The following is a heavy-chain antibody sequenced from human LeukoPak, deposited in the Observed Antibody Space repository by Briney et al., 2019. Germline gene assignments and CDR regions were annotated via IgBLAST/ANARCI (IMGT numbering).Heavy chain of an antibody. CDR2: INPSGGST. Sequence: ASVKVSCKASGYTFTSYYMHWVRQAPGQGLEWMGIINPSGGSTSYAQKFQGRVTMTRDTSISTAYMELSRLRSDDTAVYYCASSYSGYDSSFDYWGQGTLVTVSS. J-gene: IGHJ4*02. V-gene: IGHV1-46*01. D-gene: IGHD5-12*01. CDR1: GYTFTSYY. CDR3: ASSYSGYDSSFDY.